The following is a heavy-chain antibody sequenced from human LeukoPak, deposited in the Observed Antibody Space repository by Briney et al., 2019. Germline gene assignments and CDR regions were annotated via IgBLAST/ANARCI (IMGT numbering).Heavy chain of an antibody. D-gene: IGHD3-22*01. V-gene: IGHV4-4*02. J-gene: IGHJ4*02. CDR1: GDSFSSNNY. CDR3: ARNAGYSDLNY. CDR2: IYRSGAT. Sequence: PSETLSLTCTVPGDSFSSNNYWTWVRQPPGKGREWIGEIYRSGATNYNPSLRGRVTVSLDKSKNQFSLRLNSVTAADTAIYYCARNAGYSDLNYWGQGVLVTVSS.